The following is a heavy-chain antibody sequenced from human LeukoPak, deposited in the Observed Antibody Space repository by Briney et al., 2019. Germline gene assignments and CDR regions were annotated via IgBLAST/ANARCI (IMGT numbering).Heavy chain of an antibody. V-gene: IGHV4-59*01. Sequence: SETLSLTCAASGGSISSYYWSWIRQPPGKGLEWIGYIYYSGSTNYNPSLKSRVTISVDTSKDQFSLKLSSVTAADPAVYYCARDWNTPLGMDVWGQGTTVSVSS. CDR1: GGSISSYY. D-gene: IGHD1/OR15-1a*01. CDR3: ARDWNTPLGMDV. J-gene: IGHJ6*02. CDR2: IYYSGST.